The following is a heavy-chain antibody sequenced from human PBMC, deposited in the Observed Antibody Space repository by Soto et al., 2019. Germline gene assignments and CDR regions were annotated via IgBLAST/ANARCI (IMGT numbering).Heavy chain of an antibody. Sequence: SETLSLTCTVSGGSISSGGYYWSWIRQHPGKGLEWIGYIHYSGSTYYNPSLKSRVTISVDTPKNQFSLKLSSVTATDTAVYYCARDSSSGYDVFDYWGQGTLVTVSS. CDR1: GGSISSGGYY. J-gene: IGHJ4*02. CDR3: ARDSSSGYDVFDY. V-gene: IGHV4-31*03. D-gene: IGHD5-12*01. CDR2: IHYSGST.